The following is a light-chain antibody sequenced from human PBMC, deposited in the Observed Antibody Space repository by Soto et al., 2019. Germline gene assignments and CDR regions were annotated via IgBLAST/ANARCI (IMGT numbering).Light chain of an antibody. Sequence: QPGSGCGSRGQPVTISCTGTSSDVGGYNYVSWYQQHPGKAPKLMIYDVSKRPSGVPDRFSGSKSGNTASLTISGLQAEDEADYYCCSYAGSYSYVFGTGTKVTVL. CDR1: SSDVGGYNY. V-gene: IGLV2-11*01. CDR3: CSYAGSYSYV. CDR2: DVS. J-gene: IGLJ1*01.